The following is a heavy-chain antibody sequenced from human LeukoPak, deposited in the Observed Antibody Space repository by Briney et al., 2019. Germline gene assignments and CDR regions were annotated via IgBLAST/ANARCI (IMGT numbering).Heavy chain of an antibody. CDR1: GGSISSYY. D-gene: IGHD3-16*01. V-gene: IGHV4-34*01. Sequence: PSETLSLTCTVSGGSISSYYWSWIRQPPGKGLEWIGEINHSGSTNHNPSLKSRVTISVDTSKNQFSLKLSSVTAADTAVYYCARGGRGGSDYWGQGTLVTVSS. CDR2: INHSGST. J-gene: IGHJ4*02. CDR3: ARGGRGGSDY.